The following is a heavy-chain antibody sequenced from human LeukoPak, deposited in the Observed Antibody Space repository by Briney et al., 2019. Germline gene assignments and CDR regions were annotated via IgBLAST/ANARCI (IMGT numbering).Heavy chain of an antibody. CDR3: ARGMVGYCSGGSCYVLDY. V-gene: IGHV4-4*09. CDR1: GGSISSYY. D-gene: IGHD2-15*01. CDR2: IYTSGST. Sequence: SETLSLTCTVSGGSISSYYWSWIRQPPGKGPEWIGYIYTSGSTNYNPSLKSRVTISVDTSENQFSLKLSSVTAADTAVYYCARGMVGYCSGGSCYVLDYWGQGTLVTVSS. J-gene: IGHJ4*02.